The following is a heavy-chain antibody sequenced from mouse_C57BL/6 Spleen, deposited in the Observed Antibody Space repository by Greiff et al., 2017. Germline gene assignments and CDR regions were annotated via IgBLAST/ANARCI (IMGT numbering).Heavy chain of an antibody. CDR1: GFPFSDSG. CDR3: ARAHYYGSSYWYFDV. J-gene: IGHJ1*03. Sequence: DVQLVESGGGLVKPGGSLKLSCAASGFPFSDSGMHWFRQAPEKGLEWVAYISSGSGTIYSADKVQGRFPISRDNAKNTLFLQMTSLRSEDTAMYYCARAHYYGSSYWYFDVWGTGTTVTVSS. CDR2: ISSGSGTI. V-gene: IGHV5-17*01. D-gene: IGHD1-1*01.